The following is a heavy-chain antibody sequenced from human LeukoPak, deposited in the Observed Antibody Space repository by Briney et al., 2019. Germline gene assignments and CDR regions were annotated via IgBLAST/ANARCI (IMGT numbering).Heavy chain of an antibody. CDR3: ARVRRGNLDY. J-gene: IGHJ4*02. D-gene: IGHD5-12*01. Sequence: SETLSLTCTVSGVSISSGGYYWSWIRQHPGKGLEWIGYIYYSGSTYYNPSLKSRVTISVDTSKNQFSLKLSSVTAADTAVYYCARVRRGNLDYWGQGTLVTVSS. V-gene: IGHV4-31*03. CDR1: GVSISSGGYY. CDR2: IYYSGST.